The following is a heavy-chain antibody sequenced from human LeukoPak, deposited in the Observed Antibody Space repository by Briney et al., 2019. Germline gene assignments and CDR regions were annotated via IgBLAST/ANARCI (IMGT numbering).Heavy chain of an antibody. CDR2: ISGSGGSI. J-gene: IGHJ1*01. CDR3: AKDSRGSSAWNH. CDR1: GFTFSTYA. D-gene: IGHD2-2*01. V-gene: IGHV3-23*01. Sequence: GGSLRLSCAASGFTFSTYALSWVRQAPGKGLEWVSVISGSGGSIYYADSVKGRFTISRDNSKNTLYLQMNSLRAEDTAVYYCAKDSRGSSAWNHWGQGTLVTVSS.